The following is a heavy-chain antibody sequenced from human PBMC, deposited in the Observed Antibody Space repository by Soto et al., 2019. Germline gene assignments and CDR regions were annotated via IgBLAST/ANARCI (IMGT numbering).Heavy chain of an antibody. J-gene: IGHJ4*02. D-gene: IGHD2-21*02. CDR1: GGLFSSYA. V-gene: IGHV1-69*01. CDR2: IIPVFDTV. CDR3: ARAPILVSVTLHENYFDS. Sequence: QEQLVQSGAEVKKSGSSVKVSCKDTGGLFSSYAVSWVRQAPGQGLEWMGGIIPVFDTVYYAQKFQGRVTITADESTNTAYMELSNLRSADTGVYYCARAPILVSVTLHENYFDSWGQGTLVTVSS.